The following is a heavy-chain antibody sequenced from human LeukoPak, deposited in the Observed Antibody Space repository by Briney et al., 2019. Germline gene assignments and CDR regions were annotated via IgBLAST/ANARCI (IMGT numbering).Heavy chain of an antibody. D-gene: IGHD1-26*01. CDR3: ARGPVGGATYYDGDAFDI. V-gene: IGHV4-39*07. J-gene: IGHJ3*02. CDR2: IFHSGGT. Sequence: SETLSLTCTVSGDSISSSSYYWAWIRQSPGKGLEWIGSIFHSGGTYYNPSLKSRVTISVDTSKNQFSLKLSSVTAVDTAVYYCARGPVGGATYYDGDAFDIWGQGTMVTVSS. CDR1: GDSISSSSYY.